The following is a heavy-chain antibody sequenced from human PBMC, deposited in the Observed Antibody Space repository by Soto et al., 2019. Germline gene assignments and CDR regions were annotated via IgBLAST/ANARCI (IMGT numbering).Heavy chain of an antibody. CDR2: IFYSGST. V-gene: IGHV4-59*01. CDR3: ARAGPEMDY. J-gene: IGHJ4*02. Sequence: QVQLQESGPGLVKPSETLSLTCTVSGGSISSYYWSWIRQPPGKGLEWIGYIFYSGSTNYNPSLKSRVTISVDPSKNQFSLKLSSVTAADTAVYYCARAGPEMDYWGQGTLVTVSS. D-gene: IGHD3-10*01. CDR1: GGSISSYY.